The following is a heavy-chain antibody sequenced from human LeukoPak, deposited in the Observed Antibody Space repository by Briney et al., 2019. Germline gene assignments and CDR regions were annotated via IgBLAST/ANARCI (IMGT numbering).Heavy chain of an antibody. Sequence: ASVKVSCKASGGTFSSYAISWVRQAPGQGLEWMGRIIPILGIANYAQKFQGRVTITADKSTSTAYMELRSLRSDDTAVYYCARGKDTVQPVEDYWGQGTLVTVSS. CDR3: ARGKDTVQPVEDY. J-gene: IGHJ4*02. D-gene: IGHD1-1*01. CDR1: GGTFSSYA. CDR2: IIPILGIA. V-gene: IGHV1-69*04.